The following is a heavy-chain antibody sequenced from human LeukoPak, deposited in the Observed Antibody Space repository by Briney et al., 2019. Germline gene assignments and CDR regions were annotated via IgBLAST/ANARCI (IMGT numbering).Heavy chain of an antibody. V-gene: IGHV1-2*06. CDR1: GYTFTAYY. J-gene: IGHJ4*02. D-gene: IGHD3-22*01. CDR2: INPNSGDT. CDR3: ARGYLDSSGFYRGLIDY. Sequence: GASVKVSCKASGYTFTAYYIHWVRQAPGQGLEWMGRINPNSGDTNYAQRFQGRVTMTRVTSITTAYMELSRLRSDDTAVYYCARGYLDSSGFYRGLIDYWGQGTLVTVSS.